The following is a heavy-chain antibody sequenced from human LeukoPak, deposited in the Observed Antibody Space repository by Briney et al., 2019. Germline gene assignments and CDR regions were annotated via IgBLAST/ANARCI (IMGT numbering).Heavy chain of an antibody. D-gene: IGHD2-2*01. J-gene: IGHJ4*02. CDR3: AKGCSTSIDCAYFDY. Sequence: PGGSLRLSCAASGFTFDDYAMHWVRQAPGKGLEWVSGLSSSGASTIYADSVKGRFTISRDNSKNTLHLQVNSLRAEDTAIYYCAKGCSTSIDCAYFDYWGQGTLVTVSS. V-gene: IGHV3-23*01. CDR1: GFTFDDYA. CDR2: LSSSGAST.